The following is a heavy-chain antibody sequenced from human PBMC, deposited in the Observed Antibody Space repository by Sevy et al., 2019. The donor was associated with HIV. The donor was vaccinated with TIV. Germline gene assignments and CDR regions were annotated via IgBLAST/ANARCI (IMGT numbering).Heavy chain of an antibody. V-gene: IGHV4-61*08. CDR2: MFYTGST. J-gene: IGHJ6*02. D-gene: IGHD1-26*01. CDR3: ARVGGLTDYGMDV. Sequence: SETLSLTCTVSGGSVSSDAYYWSWIRQPPGKGLEYIAYMFYTGSTNYNPSLMSPVTLSVDTSKNQFSLKLTSVTAAATAVYYCARVGGLTDYGMDVWGQGTTVTVSS. CDR1: GGSVSSDAYY.